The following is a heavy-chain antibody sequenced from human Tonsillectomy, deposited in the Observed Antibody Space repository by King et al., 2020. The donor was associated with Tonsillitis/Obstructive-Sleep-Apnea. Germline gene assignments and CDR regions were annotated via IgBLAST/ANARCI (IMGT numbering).Heavy chain of an antibody. D-gene: IGHD4-17*01. V-gene: IGHV1-69*10. CDR3: ASSTAMVVDYGDYQRDYYSYYGMDV. CDR2: IIPILGIA. J-gene: IGHJ6*02. Sequence: GQLVQSGAEVKKPGSSVKVSCKASGGTFSSYAISWVRQAPGQGLEWMGGIIPILGIANYAQKFQGRVTITADKSTSTAYMELSSLRSEDTAVYYCASSTAMVVDYGDYQRDYYSYYGMDVWGQGPTVTVSS. CDR1: GGTFSSYA.